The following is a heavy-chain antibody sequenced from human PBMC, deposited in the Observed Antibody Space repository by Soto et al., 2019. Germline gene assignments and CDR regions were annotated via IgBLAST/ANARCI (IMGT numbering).Heavy chain of an antibody. J-gene: IGHJ5*02. CDR1: GYTFTSYA. Sequence: QVQLVQSGTEVKKPGASVKVSCKDSGYTFTSYALSWVRHAPGQGLEWMGWISTYNGNTNYAQNLQGRVTMTTDISTNTAYMELRSLRSDDTAVYYCARVVGGIPVAGSWNWFDPWGQGTLVTVYS. D-gene: IGHD6-19*01. CDR2: ISTYNGNT. CDR3: ARVVGGIPVAGSWNWFDP. V-gene: IGHV1-18*04.